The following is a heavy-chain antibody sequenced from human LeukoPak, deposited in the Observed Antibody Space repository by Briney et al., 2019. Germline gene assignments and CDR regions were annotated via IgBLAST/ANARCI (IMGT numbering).Heavy chain of an antibody. Sequence: GGSLRLSCAASGFTFSDSYMTWVRQAPGKGLEWVSSISSSSSYIYYADSVKGRFTISRDNAENSLYLQMNSLRAEDTAVYYCARDKVVGATKFDYWGQGTLVTVSS. D-gene: IGHD1-26*01. CDR2: ISSSSSYI. CDR3: ARDKVVGATKFDY. CDR1: GFTFSDSY. J-gene: IGHJ4*02. V-gene: IGHV3-21*01.